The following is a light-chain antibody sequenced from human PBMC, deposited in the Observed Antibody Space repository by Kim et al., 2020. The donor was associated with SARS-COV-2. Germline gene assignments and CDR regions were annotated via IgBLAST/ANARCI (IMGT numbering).Light chain of an antibody. CDR2: QGY. CDR1: RLWNKY. Sequence: TPPPSVSVSPGQTASITCSGDRLWNKYVCWYQQKPGQSPVLVIYQGYNRPSGIPERFSGSSSGNTATLTISGTQAMDEADYYCQAWDSSAAIFGAGT. J-gene: IGLJ2*01. V-gene: IGLV3-1*01. CDR3: QAWDSSAAI.